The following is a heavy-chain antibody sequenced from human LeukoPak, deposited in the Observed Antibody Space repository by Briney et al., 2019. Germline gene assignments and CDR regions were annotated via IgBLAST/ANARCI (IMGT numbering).Heavy chain of an antibody. Sequence: ASVKVSCKASGYTFTIYGISWVRQAPGQGLEWLGWISGYNGNTNYAQKIQGRLTMTTDSSTSTAYMELRSLRSDDTAVFYCASEYGGSGNYRYRLLDYWGQGTLVTVSS. V-gene: IGHV1-18*01. CDR3: ASEYGGSGNYRYRLLDY. D-gene: IGHD3-10*01. J-gene: IGHJ4*02. CDR1: GYTFTIYG. CDR2: ISGYNGNT.